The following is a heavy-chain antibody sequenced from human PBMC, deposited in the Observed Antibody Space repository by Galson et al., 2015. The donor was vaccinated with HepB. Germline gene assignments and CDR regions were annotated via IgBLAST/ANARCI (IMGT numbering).Heavy chain of an antibody. Sequence: ETLSLTCTVSGGSVSSGSYYWNWIRQPPGKGLEWIGYIYYSGNTNYNPSLNSRVTISVDTSKNQFSLKLRSVSAADTAVYYCARAVVPAPAPSDYWGQGTLVTVSS. J-gene: IGHJ4*02. V-gene: IGHV4-61*01. CDR1: GGSVSSGSYY. CDR2: IYYSGNT. CDR3: ARAVVPAPAPSDY. D-gene: IGHD2-2*01.